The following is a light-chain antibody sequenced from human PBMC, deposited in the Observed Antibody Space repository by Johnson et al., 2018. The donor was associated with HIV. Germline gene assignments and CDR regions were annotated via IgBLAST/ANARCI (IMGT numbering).Light chain of an antibody. Sequence: QSVLTQPPSVSAAPGQKVTISCSGNTSNIGRNSVSWYQHLPGIAPKLLVYDRNKRPSGIPDRFSGSKSGTSATLGITGLQTGDEADYYCGTWDSSLRVYVFGTGTKVTVL. CDR2: DRN. V-gene: IGLV1-51*01. CDR3: GTWDSSLRVYV. J-gene: IGLJ1*01. CDR1: TSNIGRNS.